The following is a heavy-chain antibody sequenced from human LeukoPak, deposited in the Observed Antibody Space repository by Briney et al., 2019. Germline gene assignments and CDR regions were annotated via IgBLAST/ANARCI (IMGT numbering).Heavy chain of an antibody. CDR1: GFTFNNYA. J-gene: IGHJ4*02. CDR2: ISGSGVTT. D-gene: IGHD1-1*01. CDR3: AKSPGQIQLDYFDY. V-gene: IGHV3-23*01. Sequence: PGGSLRLSCAASGFTFNNYAMSGVRQAPGMGLEWVSTISGSGVTTYYADSVRGRFTISRDNSKTTLYLQLDSLRPEDMAIYYCAKSPGQIQLDYFDYWGQGTLVTVSS.